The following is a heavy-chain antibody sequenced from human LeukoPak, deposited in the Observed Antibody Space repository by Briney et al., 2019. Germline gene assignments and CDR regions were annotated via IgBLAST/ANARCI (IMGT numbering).Heavy chain of an antibody. CDR3: ARHGDVRGVIYLIDY. CDR1: GDSVSSNR. CDR2: IHDSGGS. D-gene: IGHD3-10*02. Sequence: SETLSLTCIVSGDSVSSNRWGWIRQSPGKGLEWIGYIHDSGGSSYNPSLKSRVTISVDMSKNQFSLRLASETAADTAVYYCARHGDVRGVIYLIDYWGQGTLVAVSS. V-gene: IGHV4-59*08. J-gene: IGHJ4*02.